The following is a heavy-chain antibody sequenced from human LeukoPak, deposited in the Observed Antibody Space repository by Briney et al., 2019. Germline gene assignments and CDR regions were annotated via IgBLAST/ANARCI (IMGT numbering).Heavy chain of an antibody. J-gene: IGHJ4*02. CDR1: GFTFSSYG. CDR2: ISYDGRNK. Sequence: GGSLRLSCAASGFTFSSYGMHWVRQAPGKVLEWVAVISYDGRNKNYADSVKGRFTISRDNSMNTLYLQMNGLRPEDTAVYYCAKVARDFWSGHAFAYWGQGTLVTVSS. V-gene: IGHV3-30*04. CDR3: AKVARDFWSGHAFAY. D-gene: IGHD3-3*01.